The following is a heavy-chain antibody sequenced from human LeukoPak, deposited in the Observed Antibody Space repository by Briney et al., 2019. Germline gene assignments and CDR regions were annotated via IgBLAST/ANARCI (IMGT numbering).Heavy chain of an antibody. CDR2: IYTSGST. J-gene: IGHJ3*02. D-gene: IGHD3-10*01. Sequence: SETLSLTCTVSGDSIRSYYWSWIRQPAGKGLEWIGRIYTSGSTNYNPSLKSRVTMSVDTSKNQFSLKLSSVTAADTAVYYCARDIWFGELYAFDIWGQGTMVTVSS. V-gene: IGHV4-4*07. CDR1: GDSIRSYY. CDR3: ARDIWFGELYAFDI.